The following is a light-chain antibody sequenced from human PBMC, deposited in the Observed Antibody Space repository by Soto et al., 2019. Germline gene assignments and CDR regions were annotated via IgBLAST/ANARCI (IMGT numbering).Light chain of an antibody. CDR1: SSDVGSYNL. CDR3: CSYAGSLRV. V-gene: IGLV2-23*02. J-gene: IGLJ3*02. Sequence: QSALTQPASVSGSPGQSITISCTGTSSDVGSYNLVSWYQQHPGKAPKLMIYEVSKRPSGVSNRFSGSKSGNTASLTTSGLQAEDEADYYCCSYAGSLRVFGGGTKLTVL. CDR2: EVS.